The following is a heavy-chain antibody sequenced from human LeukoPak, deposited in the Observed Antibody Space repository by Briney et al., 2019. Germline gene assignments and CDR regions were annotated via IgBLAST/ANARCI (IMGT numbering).Heavy chain of an antibody. V-gene: IGHV3-49*04. CDR3: TRVGRGVVVPAAAYFDY. CDR2: IRSKAYGGTT. D-gene: IGHD2-2*01. J-gene: IGHJ4*02. Sequence: SGGSLRLSCTASGFTFGDNAMSWVRQAPGKGLEWVGFIRSKAYGGTTEYAASVKGRFTISRDDSKSIAYLQMNSLKTEDTAVYYCTRVGRGVVVPAAAYFDYWGQGTLVTVSS. CDR1: GFTFGDNA.